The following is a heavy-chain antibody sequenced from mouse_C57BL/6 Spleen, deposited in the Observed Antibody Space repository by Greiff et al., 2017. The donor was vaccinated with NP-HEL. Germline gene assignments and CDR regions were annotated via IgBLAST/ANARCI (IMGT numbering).Heavy chain of an antibody. Sequence: EVQLQQSGPELVKPGASVKISCKASGYTFTDYYMNWVKQSHGKSLEWIGDINPNNGGTSYNQKFKGKATLTVDMSSSTAYMELRSLTSEDSAVYYCAITTVVATPFAYWGQGTLVTVSA. CDR1: GYTFTDYY. CDR3: AITTVVATPFAY. V-gene: IGHV1-26*01. J-gene: IGHJ3*01. D-gene: IGHD1-1*01. CDR2: INPNNGGT.